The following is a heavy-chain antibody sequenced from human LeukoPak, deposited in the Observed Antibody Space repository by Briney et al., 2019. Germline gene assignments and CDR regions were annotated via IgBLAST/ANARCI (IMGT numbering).Heavy chain of an antibody. J-gene: IGHJ4*02. CDR2: IYSTGDA. CDR3: ARVLYDTRTFDY. V-gene: IGHV4-38-2*01. CDR1: GYSISIGYY. Sequence: SETLSLTCDVSGYSISIGYYWAWIRQTPGKGLQYNGMIYSTGDAYYSPSLKSRVTMSVDTSKNQFSLQLTSVTGADTAIYYCARVLYDTRTFDYWGQGTLVTVSS. D-gene: IGHD3-22*01.